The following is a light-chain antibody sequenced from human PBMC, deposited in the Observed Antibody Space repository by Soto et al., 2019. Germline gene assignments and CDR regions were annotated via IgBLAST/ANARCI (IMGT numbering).Light chain of an antibody. V-gene: IGKV3-20*01. J-gene: IGKJ1*01. Sequence: EIVFTQSPCTLSLSPGERATLSCRASHSLSSSYLAWYQQKPGQAPTLLIYGASTRATGIPARFSGSGSGTEFTLTISSLQSEDFAVYYCQQYGSSPTTFGQGTKVDIK. CDR1: HSLSSSY. CDR2: GAS. CDR3: QQYGSSPTT.